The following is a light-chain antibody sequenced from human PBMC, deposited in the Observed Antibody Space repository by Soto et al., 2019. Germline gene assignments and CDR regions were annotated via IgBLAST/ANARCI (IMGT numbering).Light chain of an antibody. Sequence: QSVLTQPPSVSGSPGQRGTISCTGISSNIGAGYVVHWYQQLPGAAPKLLIFSDNNRPSGVPDRFSGSKSGTSASLAITGLRAEDEADYYCQSYDNNSDYVFGTGTKVTVL. CDR3: QSYDNNSDYV. V-gene: IGLV1-40*01. CDR1: SSNIGAGYV. J-gene: IGLJ1*01. CDR2: SDN.